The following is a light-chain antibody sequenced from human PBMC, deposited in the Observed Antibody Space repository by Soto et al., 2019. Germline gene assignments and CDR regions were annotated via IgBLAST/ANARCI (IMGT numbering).Light chain of an antibody. CDR2: GAS. CDR1: QSVSSIY. V-gene: IGKV3-20*01. Sequence: EIVLTQSPGTLSLSPGERATLSCRASQSVSSIYLAWYQQKPGQAPRLLIYGASIRATGLPDRFSGSGSGTDFTLTISRLEPEDFAVYYCQQYGSSYTFGQGTKLEIK. CDR3: QQYGSSYT. J-gene: IGKJ2*01.